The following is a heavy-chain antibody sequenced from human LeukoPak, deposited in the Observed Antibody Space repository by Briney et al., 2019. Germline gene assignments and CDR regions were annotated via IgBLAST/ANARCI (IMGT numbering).Heavy chain of an antibody. J-gene: IGHJ4*02. CDR3: ARHYSSSSLFDY. Sequence: PGGSLRLSCAASGFIFSDYYMSWIRQAPGKGLEWVSYISSSGSTIYYADSVKGRFTISRDNAKNSLYLQMNSLRAEDTAVYYCARHYSSSSLFDYWGQGTLVTVSS. CDR2: ISSSGSTI. D-gene: IGHD6-6*01. CDR1: GFIFSDYY. V-gene: IGHV3-11*04.